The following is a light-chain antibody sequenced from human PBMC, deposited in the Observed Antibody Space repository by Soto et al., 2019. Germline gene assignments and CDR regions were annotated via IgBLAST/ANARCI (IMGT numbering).Light chain of an antibody. CDR3: QQTHSLPLS. CDR1: QTISSW. J-gene: IGKJ3*01. Sequence: DIQMTQSPSTLSGSVGDRVTITCRASQTISSWLAWYQQKPGKAPKLLIYKASTLKSGVPSRFSGSGSGTEFTLSISSLQPEDFATYYCQQTHSLPLSFGPGTKVDIK. V-gene: IGKV1-5*03. CDR2: KAS.